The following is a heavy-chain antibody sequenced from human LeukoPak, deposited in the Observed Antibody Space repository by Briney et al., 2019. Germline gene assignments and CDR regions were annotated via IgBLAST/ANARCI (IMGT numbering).Heavy chain of an antibody. CDR2: MNPNSGNT. CDR1: GYTFTSYD. V-gene: IGHV1-8*01. D-gene: IGHD2-2*01. J-gene: IGHJ3*02. Sequence: GASVKVSCKASGYTFTSYDINWVRQATGQGLEWMGWMNPNSGNTCYAQKFQGRVTLTRNTSISTAYMELSRLRSADTAVYYCARVVPAATDAFDIWGQGTMVTVSS. CDR3: ARVVPAATDAFDI.